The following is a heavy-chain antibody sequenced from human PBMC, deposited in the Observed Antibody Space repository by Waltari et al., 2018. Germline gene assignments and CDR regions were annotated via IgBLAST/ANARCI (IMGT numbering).Heavy chain of an antibody. CDR1: GGSISSSY. CDR2: IYYSGST. Sequence: QVQLQESGPGLVTPSETLSLTCTVSGGSISSSYWSWIRQPPGKGLEWIGYIYYSGSTNYNPSLKSRVTISVDTSKNQFSLKLSSVTAADTAVYYCAMTWGNEYYFDYWGQGTLVTVSS. D-gene: IGHD1-1*01. J-gene: IGHJ4*02. V-gene: IGHV4-59*08. CDR3: AMTWGNEYYFDY.